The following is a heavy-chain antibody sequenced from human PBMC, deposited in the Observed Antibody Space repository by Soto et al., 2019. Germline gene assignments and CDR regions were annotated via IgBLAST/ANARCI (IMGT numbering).Heavy chain of an antibody. CDR3: ARDLQGIDY. CDR2: IYYSGST. V-gene: IGHV4-39*02. J-gene: IGHJ4*02. D-gene: IGHD1-1*01. CDR1: GGSISSSSYY. Sequence: TLSLTCTVSGGSISSSSYYWGWIRQPPGKGLEWIGSIYYSGSTYYNPSLKSRVTISVDTSKNQFSLKLSSVTAADTAVYYCARDLQGIDYWGQGTLVTVSS.